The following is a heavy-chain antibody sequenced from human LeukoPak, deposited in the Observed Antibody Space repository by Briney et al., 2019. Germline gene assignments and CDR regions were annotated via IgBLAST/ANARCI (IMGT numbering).Heavy chain of an antibody. CDR2: IIPILGIA. CDR1: GGTFSSYA. Sequence: SVKVSCKASGGTFSSYAISWVRQAPGQGLEWMGRIIPILGIANYAQKFQGRVTITADKSTSTAYMELSSLRSEDTAVYYCARDPYRDAPDYFDYWGQGTLVTVSS. V-gene: IGHV1-69*04. CDR3: ARDPYRDAPDYFDY. J-gene: IGHJ4*02.